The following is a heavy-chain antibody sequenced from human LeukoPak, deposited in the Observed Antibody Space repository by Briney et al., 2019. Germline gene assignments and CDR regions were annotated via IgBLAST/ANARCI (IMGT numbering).Heavy chain of an antibody. CDR1: AYTFTSYD. J-gene: IGHJ4*02. V-gene: IGHV1-8*03. CDR3: ARGPRYCSSTRCYKRLAY. D-gene: IGHD2-2*02. Sequence: GASVKVSCKASAYTFTSYDINWVRQATGQGLEWMGWMNPNSGNTGYAQKFQGRVTITRNTSISTAYMELSSLRSEDTAVYYCARGPRYCSSTRCYKRLAYWGQGTLVTVSS. CDR2: MNPNSGNT.